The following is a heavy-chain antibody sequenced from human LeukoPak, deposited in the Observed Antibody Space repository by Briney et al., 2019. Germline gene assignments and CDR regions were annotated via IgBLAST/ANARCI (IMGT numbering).Heavy chain of an antibody. J-gene: IGHJ4*02. D-gene: IGHD3-22*01. CDR3: ARARYDSSGYRFDY. CDR1: GGSFSGYY. CDR2: INHSGST. Sequence: PSETLSLTCAVYGGSFSGYYWSWIRQSPGKGLEWIGEINHSGSTNYNPSLKSRVTISVDTSKNQFSLKLSSVTAADTAVYYCARARYDSSGYRFDYWGQGTLVTVSS. V-gene: IGHV4-34*01.